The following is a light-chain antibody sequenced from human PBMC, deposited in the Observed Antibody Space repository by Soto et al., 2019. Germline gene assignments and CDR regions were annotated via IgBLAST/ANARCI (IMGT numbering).Light chain of an antibody. J-gene: IGKJ4*01. CDR2: ATS. V-gene: IGKV1-39*01. CDR3: QQTYNTPLT. Sequence: DIQMTQSPSSLSASVGDKVTITCRASQNVASYLNWYQQKLGTAPKVLIYATSTLKTGVPSRFSGSGSGTEFILTISRLQPEDFATYYCQQTYNTPLTFGGGTK. CDR1: QNVASY.